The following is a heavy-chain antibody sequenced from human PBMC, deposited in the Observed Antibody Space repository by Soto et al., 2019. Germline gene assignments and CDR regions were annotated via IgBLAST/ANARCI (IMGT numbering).Heavy chain of an antibody. D-gene: IGHD2-21*01. CDR1: GYTFTNHG. V-gene: IGHV1-18*04. J-gene: IGHJ4*02. CDR3: ARDFYPVAYFFDY. CDR2: VSGYNDKT. Sequence: ASVKVSCKASGYTFTNHGISWVRQAPGQGLEWVGWVSGYNDKTKSAQKFQGRVTMTTDTSTSTAYMELRSLRSDDTAVYYCARDFYPVAYFFDYWGQVTLVTVSS.